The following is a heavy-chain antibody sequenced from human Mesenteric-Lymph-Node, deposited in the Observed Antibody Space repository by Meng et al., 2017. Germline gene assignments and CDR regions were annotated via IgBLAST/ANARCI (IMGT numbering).Heavy chain of an antibody. D-gene: IGHD3-22*01. J-gene: IGHJ2*01. Sequence: QVQLQGSGQGLVKPSGTLSLTCTVSGGSISSGDYYWSWIRQPPGKGLEWIGYIYYSGSTYYNPSLKSRVTISVDTSKNQFSLKLSSVTAADTAVYYCARGYYDSSGYGYWYFDLWGRGTLVTVSS. CDR2: IYYSGST. CDR3: ARGYYDSSGYGYWYFDL. CDR1: GGSISSGDYY. V-gene: IGHV4-30-4*01.